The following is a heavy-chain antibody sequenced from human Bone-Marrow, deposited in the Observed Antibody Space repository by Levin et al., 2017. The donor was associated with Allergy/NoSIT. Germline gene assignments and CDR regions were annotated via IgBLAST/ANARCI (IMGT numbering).Heavy chain of an antibody. CDR3: ARYDWNYDNYFYGLDV. V-gene: IGHV5-51*01. Sequence: PGGSLRLSCKGSGYSFIDFWIVWVRQMPGKGLEWIGLIYPGDSDTRYSPSFQGQVTMSAEKSLSTAYLQWSSLKASDSAIYYCARYDWNYDNYFYGLDVWGQGTTVTVSS. CDR2: IYPGDSDT. D-gene: IGHD1-7*01. CDR1: GYSFIDFW. J-gene: IGHJ6*02.